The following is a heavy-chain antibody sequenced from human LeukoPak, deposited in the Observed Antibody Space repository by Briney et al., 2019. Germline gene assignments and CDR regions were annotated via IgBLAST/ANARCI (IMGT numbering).Heavy chain of an antibody. Sequence: PGGSLRLSCAASGFTFSSYEMNWVRQAPGKGLEWVSSISSSSSYIYYADSVKGRFTISRDNAKNSLYLQMNSLRAEDTAVYYCATDSSSYYFDYWGQGTLVTVSS. D-gene: IGHD6-6*01. V-gene: IGHV3-21*01. J-gene: IGHJ4*02. CDR1: GFTFSSYE. CDR3: ATDSSSYYFDY. CDR2: ISSSSSYI.